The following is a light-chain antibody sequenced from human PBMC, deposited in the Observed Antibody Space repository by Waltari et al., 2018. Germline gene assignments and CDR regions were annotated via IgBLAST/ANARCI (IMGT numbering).Light chain of an antibody. CDR3: CSYTGSSTSYG. CDR1: STDLASYHL. J-gene: IGLJ1*01. V-gene: IGLV2-23*01. Sequence: QSALSQPASVSGSPGQSLTISCTGASTDLASYHLVAWYQHHPNRAPKHIIYEAAKRPSGISPRLFGAKSGATASLRISGLQPDDEADDYCCSYTGSSTSYGCGSGTKVTVL. CDR2: EAA.